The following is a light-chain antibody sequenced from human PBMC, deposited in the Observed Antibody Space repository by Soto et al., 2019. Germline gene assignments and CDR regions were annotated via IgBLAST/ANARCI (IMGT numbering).Light chain of an antibody. Sequence: QSVLTQPASVSGSPGQSITISCTGTSSDVGGYNYVSWYQQHPGKAPKLMIYEVSNRPSGVPDRFSGSKSGTSASLAISGLQSEDEADYYCASWDDSLNGGVFGGGTKLTVL. CDR3: ASWDDSLNGGV. CDR1: SSDVGGYNY. V-gene: IGLV2-14*01. J-gene: IGLJ3*02. CDR2: EVS.